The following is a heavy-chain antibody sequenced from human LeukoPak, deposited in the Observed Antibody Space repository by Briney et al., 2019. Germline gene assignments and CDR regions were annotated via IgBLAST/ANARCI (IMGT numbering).Heavy chain of an antibody. D-gene: IGHD2-15*01. V-gene: IGHV1-18*01. J-gene: IGHJ1*01. CDR2: ISAYNGNT. CDR3: ARGGGEEYCSGGSCYLTSAEYFQH. CDR1: GYTFTSYG. Sequence: ASVKVSCKASGYTFTSYGISWVRQAPGQGLEWMGWISAYNGNTNYAQKLQGRVTMTTDTSTSTAYMELRSLRSDDTAVYYCARGGGEEYCSGGSCYLTSAEYFQHWGQGTLVTVSS.